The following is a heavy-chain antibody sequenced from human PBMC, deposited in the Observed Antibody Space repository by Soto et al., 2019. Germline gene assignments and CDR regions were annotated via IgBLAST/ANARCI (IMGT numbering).Heavy chain of an antibody. J-gene: IGHJ4*02. CDR3: AREALGDFWSGYSDY. D-gene: IGHD3-3*01. CDR1: GGSFSGYY. V-gene: IGHV4-34*01. CDR2: INHSGST. Sequence: SETLSLTCAVYGGSFSGYYWSWIRQPPGKGLEWIGEINHSGSTNYNPSLKSRVTISVDTSKNQFSLKLSSVTAADTAVYYCAREALGDFWSGYSDYWGQGTLVTVSS.